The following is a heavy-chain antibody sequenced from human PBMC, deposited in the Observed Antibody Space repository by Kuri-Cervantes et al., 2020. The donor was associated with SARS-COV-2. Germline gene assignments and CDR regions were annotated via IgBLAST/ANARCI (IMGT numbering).Heavy chain of an antibody. CDR3: ARGPSDHFSGYYNGFDS. V-gene: IGHV4-59*01. CDR2: IYYSGTT. J-gene: IGHJ4*02. Sequence: GSLRLSCAVYGWSFSGYYWSWVRQPPGKGLEWIRSIYYSGTTYYNPSVKSRFTISVDTSKNHFSLKLSSLIDEHTAVYYCARGPSDHFSGYYNGFDSWGQGTLVTVSS. CDR1: GWSFSGYY. D-gene: IGHD3-22*01.